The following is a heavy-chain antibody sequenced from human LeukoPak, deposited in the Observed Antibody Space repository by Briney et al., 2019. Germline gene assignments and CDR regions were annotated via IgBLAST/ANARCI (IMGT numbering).Heavy chain of an antibody. CDR3: AELGITMIGGV. J-gene: IGHJ6*04. Sequence: GGSLRLSCAASGFTFSSYGMSWVRQAPGKGLEWVSAISGSDGRTYYADSVKGRFTISRDNAKNSLYLQMNSLRAEDTAVYYCAELGITMIGGVWGKGTTVTISS. D-gene: IGHD3-10*02. V-gene: IGHV3-23*01. CDR2: ISGSDGRT. CDR1: GFTFSSYG.